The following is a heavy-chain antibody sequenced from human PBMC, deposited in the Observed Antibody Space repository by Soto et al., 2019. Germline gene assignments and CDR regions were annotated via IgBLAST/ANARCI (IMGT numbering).Heavy chain of an antibody. CDR1: GFTFGDSY. J-gene: IGHJ4*02. CDR2: ISPGSRYP. CDR3: TRVLGTLGATSLDH. Sequence: GGSMRLSCAGSGFTFGDSYMSWIRQAPGKGLEWLSYISPGSRYPAYADSVKGRFTISRDNAKNTLYLQIKNLKAEDTAIYYCTRVLGTLGATSLDHWGQGILVTVSS. V-gene: IGHV3-11*03. D-gene: IGHD1-26*01.